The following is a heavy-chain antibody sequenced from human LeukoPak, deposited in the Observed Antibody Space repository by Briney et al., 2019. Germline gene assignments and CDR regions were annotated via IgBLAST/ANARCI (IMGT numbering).Heavy chain of an antibody. CDR2: IKSKTDGGTT. D-gene: IGHD4-23*01. Sequence: GGSLRLSCAASGFTFSDYYMSWIRQAPGKGLEWVGRIKSKTDGGTTDYAAPVKGRFTISRDDSKNTLYLQMNSLKTEDTAVYYCTTERYGGNSPRRDGMDVWGQGTTVTVSS. CDR1: GFTFSDYY. J-gene: IGHJ6*02. CDR3: TTERYGGNSPRRDGMDV. V-gene: IGHV3-15*01.